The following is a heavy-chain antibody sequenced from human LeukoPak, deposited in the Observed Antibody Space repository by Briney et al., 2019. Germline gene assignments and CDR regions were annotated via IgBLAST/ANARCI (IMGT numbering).Heavy chain of an antibody. J-gene: IGHJ4*02. CDR2: SYFTGNP. V-gene: IGHV4-59*08. D-gene: IGHD4-23*01. CDR3: AGLRSTVAWASFDY. Sequence: PSETLSLTCIVSGSISSYHWTWIRQPPGKGLEWIGHSYFTGNPNYNPSLKSRVTISVDPPKNQFSPKLTSVTAADTAVYYCAGLRSTVAWASFDYWGQGILVTVSS. CDR1: GSISSYH.